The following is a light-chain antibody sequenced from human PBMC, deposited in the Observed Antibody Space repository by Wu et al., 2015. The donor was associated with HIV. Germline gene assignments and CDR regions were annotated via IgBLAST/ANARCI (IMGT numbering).Light chain of an antibody. CDR2: DAS. Sequence: EIVLTQSPGTLSLSPGERATLSCRASESVRSNLAWYQQKPGQAPRLLIYDASTRATGIPARFSGSGSGTEFTLTISSLQSEDFAVYYCQQYESWPPYSFGQGTKLEIK. CDR3: QQYESWPPYS. CDR1: ESVRSN. V-gene: IGKV3-15*01. J-gene: IGKJ2*03.